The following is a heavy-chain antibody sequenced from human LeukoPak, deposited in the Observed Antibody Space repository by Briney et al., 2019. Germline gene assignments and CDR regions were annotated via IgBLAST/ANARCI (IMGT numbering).Heavy chain of an antibody. V-gene: IGHV1-2*02. Sequence: GTSVKVSCKASGFTFTGYYMHWVRQAPGQGLEWMGWINPNSGGTYYAQKFQGRVTMIRDTSITTAYMELSSLRSDDTAVYYCARGASERYFDAFDIWGQGTMVTVSS. CDR1: GFTFTGYY. D-gene: IGHD3-9*01. CDR3: ARGASERYFDAFDI. J-gene: IGHJ3*02. CDR2: INPNSGGT.